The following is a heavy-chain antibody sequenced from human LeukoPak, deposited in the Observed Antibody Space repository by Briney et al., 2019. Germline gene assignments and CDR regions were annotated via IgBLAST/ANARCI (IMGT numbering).Heavy chain of an antibody. CDR3: SRLDATSTIAPHIDFDY. J-gene: IGHJ4*02. Sequence: KPSETLSLTCTVFGGSINSSSYYWGWIRQPPGKGLEWIGTIYYSGTTYYNPSLKSRVTISVDTSKNQFSLKLNSVTAADTAICYCSRLDATSTIAPHIDFDYWGQGTLVTVSS. CDR2: IYYSGTT. V-gene: IGHV4-39*01. CDR1: GGSINSSSYY. D-gene: IGHD1-26*01.